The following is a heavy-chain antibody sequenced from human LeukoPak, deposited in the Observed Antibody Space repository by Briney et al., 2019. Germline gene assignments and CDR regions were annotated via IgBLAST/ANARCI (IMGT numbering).Heavy chain of an antibody. Sequence: GSLRLSCAASGFTFSSYAMHWVRQAPGKGLEWVTIISYDGGYKYYADSVKGRFTISRDNSKNTLYLQMNSLRPEDTAVYYCAELGITMIGGVWGKGTTVTISS. CDR3: AELGITMIGGV. CDR2: ISYDGGYK. J-gene: IGHJ6*04. D-gene: IGHD3-10*02. CDR1: GFTFSSYA. V-gene: IGHV3-30*14.